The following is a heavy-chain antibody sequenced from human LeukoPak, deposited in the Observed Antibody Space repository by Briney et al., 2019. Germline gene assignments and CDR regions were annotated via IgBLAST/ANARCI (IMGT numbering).Heavy chain of an antibody. J-gene: IGHJ4*02. V-gene: IGHV4-34*01. D-gene: IGHD1-26*01. CDR1: GGSFSGYY. CDR3: TRESGAFSPFGF. CDR2: VSLKGAT. Sequence: SETLSLTCAVYGGSFSGYYWSWIRQPPGKGLEWIGEVSLKGATNYSPSLESRVSMSIDKSKNHLSLKLRSVTAADTATYYCTRESGAFSPFGFWGQGTLVTVSS.